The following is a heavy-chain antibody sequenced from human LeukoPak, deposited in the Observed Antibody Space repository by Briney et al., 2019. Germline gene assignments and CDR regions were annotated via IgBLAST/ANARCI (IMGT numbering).Heavy chain of an antibody. CDR3: ARAPRDDGDPEDHDAFDI. J-gene: IGHJ3*02. CDR2: IYYSGST. CDR1: GGSISSSSYY. Sequence: NPSQTLSLTCTVSGGSISSSSYYWGWIRQPPGKGLEGIGSIYYSGSTYYNPSLKSRVTISVDTSKNQFSLKLSSVTAADTAVYYCARAPRDDGDPEDHDAFDIWGQGTMVTVSS. D-gene: IGHD4-17*01. V-gene: IGHV4-39*07.